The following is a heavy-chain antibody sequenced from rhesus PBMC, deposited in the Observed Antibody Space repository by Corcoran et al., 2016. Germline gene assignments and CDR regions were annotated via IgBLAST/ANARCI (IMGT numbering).Heavy chain of an antibody. J-gene: IGHJ3*01. V-gene: IGHV4-173*01. CDR2: ISGSGGST. CDR3: ARVSWSFDAFDF. Sequence: QMQLQESGPGLVNPSETLSLTCAVSGGSLRRNYWSLLRQPPGKGLEWIGRISGSGGSTDYNPSLKSRVTISTDTSKNQFSLKLSSVTAADTAVYYCARVSWSFDAFDFWGQGLRVTVSS. D-gene: IGHD1-1-1*01. CDR1: GGSLRRNY.